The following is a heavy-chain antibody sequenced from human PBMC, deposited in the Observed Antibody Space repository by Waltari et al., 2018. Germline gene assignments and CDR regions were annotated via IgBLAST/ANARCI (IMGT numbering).Heavy chain of an antibody. V-gene: IGHV3-7*02. D-gene: IGHD2-2*01. CDR2: IMQDGSGK. CDR3: TQLPWGYYYYGMDV. CDR1: GFTFSSYW. Sequence: EVQLVESGGGLVQPGGSLRLSCAASGFTFSSYWMSGVRQAPGKGLGRVANIMQDGSGKDYVDSVKGRFTISRDNAKNSLYLQMNRLRAEDTAVYYCTQLPWGYYYYGMDVWGQGTTVTVSS. J-gene: IGHJ6*02.